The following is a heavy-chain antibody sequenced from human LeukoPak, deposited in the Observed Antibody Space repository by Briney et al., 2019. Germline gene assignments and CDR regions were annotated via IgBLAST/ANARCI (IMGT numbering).Heavy chain of an antibody. CDR3: VRVYCSSTRCSDYFDY. V-gene: IGHV3-48*03. D-gene: IGHD2-2*01. J-gene: IGHJ4*02. Sequence: GGSLRLSCAASGFTFSAFEMNWVRQAPGKGLEWLSYISGSGGTTLYADSVKGRSTISRDNAKNSLYLQMNSLRVEDTAVYYCVRVYCSSTRCSDYFDYWGQGSLVTVSS. CDR1: GFTFSAFE. CDR2: ISGSGGTT.